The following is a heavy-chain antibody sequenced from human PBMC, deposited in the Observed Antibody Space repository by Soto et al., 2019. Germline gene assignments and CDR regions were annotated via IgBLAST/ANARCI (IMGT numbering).Heavy chain of an antibody. Sequence: ASVKDSCKVSGYTLTELSMHWVRQAPGKGLEWMGGFDPEDAEIIYAQKFRGRVTMTEDTSTDTAYMELSSLRSEDTAVYYCAGITMIVVGAYGMDVWGQGTTVTVSS. CDR2: FDPEDAEI. J-gene: IGHJ6*02. CDR1: GYTLTELS. V-gene: IGHV1-24*01. CDR3: AGITMIVVGAYGMDV. D-gene: IGHD3-22*01.